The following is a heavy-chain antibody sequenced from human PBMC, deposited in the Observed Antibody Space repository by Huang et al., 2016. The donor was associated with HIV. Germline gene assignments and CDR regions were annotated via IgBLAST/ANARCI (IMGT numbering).Heavy chain of an antibody. CDR1: SGSFCDYY. Sequence: QVQLQQWGGGLLKPSETLSLTCAVYSGSFCDYYVRWIRQPPGQGLGWIGEINHSVRTNYNTTLRVRVTISLDMSKNQFSLRRGSVTATDTAIYYCARRHCSGGSFDSPSHRYHYMDVWGKGTTVTVSS. V-gene: IGHV4-34*01. J-gene: IGHJ6*03. D-gene: IGHD2-15*01. CDR3: ARRHCSGGSFDSPSHRYHYMDV. CDR2: INHSVRT.